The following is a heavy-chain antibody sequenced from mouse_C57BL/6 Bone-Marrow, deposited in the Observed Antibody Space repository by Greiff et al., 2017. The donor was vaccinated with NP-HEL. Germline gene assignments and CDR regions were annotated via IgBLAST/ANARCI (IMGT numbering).Heavy chain of an antibody. CDR2: IAPNSGGT. J-gene: IGHJ4*01. D-gene: IGHD3-2*01. CDR3: ARSETAGAMDY. Sequence: QVQLKQPGAELVKPGASVKLSCKASGYTFTSYWMHWVKQRPGRGLEWIGRIAPNSGGTKYNEKFKSKATLTVDKPASTAYMQLSSLTSEDSAVYYCARSETAGAMDYWGQGTSVTVSS. V-gene: IGHV1-72*01. CDR1: GYTFTSYW.